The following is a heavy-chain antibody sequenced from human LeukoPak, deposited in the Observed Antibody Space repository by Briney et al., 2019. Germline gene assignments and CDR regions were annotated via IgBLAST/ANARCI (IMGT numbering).Heavy chain of an antibody. Sequence: GGSLRLSCAASGFTFSSYAMSGVSQARGKGREWVSAISGSGGSTYYADYVKGRFTISRDNAKNTLYVEMNSRRADDSAVYYVAQEGDMATITPIDYGGQPWLVTAYS. CDR2: ISGSGGST. CDR1: GFTFSSYA. V-gene: IGHV3-23*01. CDR3: AQEGDMATITPIDY. J-gene: IGHJ4*02. D-gene: IGHD5-12*01.